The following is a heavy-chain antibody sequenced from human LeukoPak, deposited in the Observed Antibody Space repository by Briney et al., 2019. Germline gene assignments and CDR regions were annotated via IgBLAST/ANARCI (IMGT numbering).Heavy chain of an antibody. D-gene: IGHD3-22*01. V-gene: IGHV4-59*01. J-gene: IGHJ4*02. CDR1: GGSISSYY. CDR3: ARESPDYYDNQFDY. Sequence: SETLSLTCTVSGGSISSYYWSWIRQPPGKGLEWIGYIYYSGSTNYNPSLKSRVTLSVDTSKNQFSLRLSSVTAADTAVYYCARESPDYYDNQFDYWGQGTLVTVSS. CDR2: IYYSGST.